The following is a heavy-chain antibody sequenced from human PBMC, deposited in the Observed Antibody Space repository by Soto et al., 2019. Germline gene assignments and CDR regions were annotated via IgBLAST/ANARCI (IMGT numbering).Heavy chain of an antibody. CDR1: GYTFTSYD. CDR3: ARVMEDFWSGYPINGGGWFDP. D-gene: IGHD3-3*01. V-gene: IGHV1-8*01. J-gene: IGHJ5*02. Sequence: GASVKVSCKASGYTFTSYDINWVRQATGQGLEWMGWMNPNSGNTGYAQKFQGRVTMTRNTSISTAYMELSSLRSEDTAVYYCARVMEDFWSGYPINGGGWFDPWGQGTLVTVSS. CDR2: MNPNSGNT.